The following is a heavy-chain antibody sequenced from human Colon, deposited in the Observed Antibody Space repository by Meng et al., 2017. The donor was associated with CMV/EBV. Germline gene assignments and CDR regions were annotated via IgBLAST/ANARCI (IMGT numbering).Heavy chain of an antibody. V-gene: IGHV4-39*07. Sequence: LQLQESGPGLVKPSETLSLTCTVSGGSISSSTYYWGWIRQTPGKGLEWIGNIYYSGYTYYNPSLKSRLTISVDTSKNQFSLKLTSVTAADTAVYYCATDYGGYYFDRWGQGTLVTVSS. D-gene: IGHD4-23*01. CDR2: IYYSGYT. CDR3: ATDYGGYYFDR. J-gene: IGHJ4*02. CDR1: GGSISSSTYY.